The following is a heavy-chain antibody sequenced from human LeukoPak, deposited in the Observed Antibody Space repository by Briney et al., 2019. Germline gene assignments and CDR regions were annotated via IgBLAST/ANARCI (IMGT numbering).Heavy chain of an antibody. D-gene: IGHD4-17*01. J-gene: IGHJ4*02. CDR2: IKEDGSEK. V-gene: IGHV3-7*01. CDR3: AREHDYGDYVDY. Sequence: PSETLSLTCTVSGGSISSYYWSWVRQAPGKGLEWVANIKEDGSEKKYVDSVKGRFTISRDNAKNSVYLQMNSLRAEDTAVYYCAREHDYGDYVDYWGQGTLVTVSS. CDR1: GGSISSYY.